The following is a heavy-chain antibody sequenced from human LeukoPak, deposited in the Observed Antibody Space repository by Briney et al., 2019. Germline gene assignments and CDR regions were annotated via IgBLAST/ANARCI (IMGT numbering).Heavy chain of an antibody. V-gene: IGHV4-59*08. CDR2: IYYSGST. D-gene: IGHD3-3*01. CDR1: GGSISSYY. CDR3: ARVSTIFGVVRYYYYYMDV. Sequence: SETLSLTCTVSGGSISSYYWSWIRQPPGKGLEWIGYIYYSGSTNYNPSLKSRVTISVVTSKNQFSLKLSSVTAADTAVYYCARVSTIFGVVRYYYYYMDVWGKGTTVTVSS. J-gene: IGHJ6*03.